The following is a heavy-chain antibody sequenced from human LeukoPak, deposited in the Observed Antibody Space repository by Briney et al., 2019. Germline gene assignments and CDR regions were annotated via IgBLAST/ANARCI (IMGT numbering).Heavy chain of an antibody. D-gene: IGHD1-26*01. J-gene: IGHJ5*02. CDR1: GYTFTSYY. Sequence: ASVKVSCKASGYTFTSYYMHWVRQAPGQGLEWMGIINPSGGSTSYAQKFQGRVTITRDTSASTAYMELSSLRSEDTAVYYCAREPGSYYNWFDPWGQGTLVTVSS. V-gene: IGHV1-46*01. CDR3: AREPGSYYNWFDP. CDR2: INPSGGST.